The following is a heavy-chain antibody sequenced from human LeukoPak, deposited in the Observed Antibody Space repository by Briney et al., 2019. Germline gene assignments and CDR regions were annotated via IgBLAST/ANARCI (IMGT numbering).Heavy chain of an antibody. CDR2: ISWNSGSI. Sequence: GGSLRLSCAASGFTFDDYAMHWVRQAPGKGLEWVSGISWNSGSIGYADSVKGRFTISRDNAKNSLYLQMNSLRAEDTALYYCAKDFGSSGWYSNYFDYWGQGTLVTVSS. D-gene: IGHD6-19*01. V-gene: IGHV3-9*01. J-gene: IGHJ4*02. CDR3: AKDFGSSGWYSNYFDY. CDR1: GFTFDDYA.